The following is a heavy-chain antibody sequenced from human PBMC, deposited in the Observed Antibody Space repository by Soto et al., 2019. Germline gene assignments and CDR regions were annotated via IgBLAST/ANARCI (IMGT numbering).Heavy chain of an antibody. D-gene: IGHD1-1*01. Sequence: QVQLQESGPGLVKPSQTLSLTCTVSGDSIGSGEYYWTWIRRPPGKGLEWIGYIFSLGTTYYNPSLRSRVIMSADTSKNQFSLQLRSVTAADTAVYYCARAGENETVAVGWFDSWGQGSLVTVSS. CDR3: ARAGENETVAVGWFDS. CDR2: IFSLGTT. V-gene: IGHV4-30-4*01. J-gene: IGHJ5*01. CDR1: GDSIGSGEYY.